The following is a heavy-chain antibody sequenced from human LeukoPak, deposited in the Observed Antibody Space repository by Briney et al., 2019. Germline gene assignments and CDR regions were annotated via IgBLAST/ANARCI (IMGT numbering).Heavy chain of an antibody. J-gene: IGHJ4*02. CDR3: ARGDPGAYGQWLTVDY. CDR1: GGSISSYC. V-gene: IGHV4-59*01. CDR2: IYYSGST. Sequence: SETLSLTCTVPGGSISSYCWSWIRQPPGKGLEWIGYIYYSGSTNYNPSLKSRVTISVDTSKNQFSLKLSSVTAADTAVYYCARGDPGAYGQWLTVDYWGQGTLVTVSS. D-gene: IGHD6-19*01.